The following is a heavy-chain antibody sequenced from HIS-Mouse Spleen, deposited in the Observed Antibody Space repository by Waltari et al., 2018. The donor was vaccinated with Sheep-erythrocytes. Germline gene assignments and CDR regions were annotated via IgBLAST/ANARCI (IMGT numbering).Heavy chain of an antibody. CDR3: ARLPGSWYVDY. Sequence: QVQLVQSGAEVKKPGASVKVSCKASGYTFTSHGISWVRQAPGQGLEWMGWRSAYNGNTSCEQRLRGRVTMTTDTTASKAYLELRSLRSDDTAVYYCARLPGSWYVDYWGQGALVTVAS. D-gene: IGHD6-13*01. V-gene: IGHV1-18*01. CDR1: GYTFTSHG. J-gene: IGHJ4*02. CDR2: RSAYNGNT.